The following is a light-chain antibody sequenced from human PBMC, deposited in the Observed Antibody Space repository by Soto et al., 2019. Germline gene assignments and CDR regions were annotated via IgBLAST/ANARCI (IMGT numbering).Light chain of an antibody. J-gene: IGKJ4*01. CDR1: QSIGNW. CDR2: DAS. Sequence: EIQMTQSHSTLSASVGDRVTITCRASQSIGNWLAWYQQNPGKAPKLLIYDASSLESGVSSRFSGSGSGTEFALTISSLQADDFATYYCQQYNSYPPNFGGGTKVAIK. V-gene: IGKV1-5*01. CDR3: QQYNSYPPN.